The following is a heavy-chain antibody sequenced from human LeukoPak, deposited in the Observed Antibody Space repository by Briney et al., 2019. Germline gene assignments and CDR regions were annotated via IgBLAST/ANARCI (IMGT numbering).Heavy chain of an antibody. D-gene: IGHD6-13*01. CDR3: AKAGTYSSSWYYFDY. Sequence: GRSLRLSCAASGFTFDDYAMHWVRQAPGKGLEWVSGISWNSGSIGYADSVKGRFTISRDNAKNSLYLQMNSLRAEDMALYYCAKAGTYSSSWYYFDYWGQGTLVTVSS. J-gene: IGHJ4*02. V-gene: IGHV3-9*03. CDR1: GFTFDDYA. CDR2: ISWNSGSI.